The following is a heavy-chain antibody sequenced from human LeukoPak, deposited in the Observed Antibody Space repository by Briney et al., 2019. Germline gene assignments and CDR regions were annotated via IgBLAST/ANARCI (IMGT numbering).Heavy chain of an antibody. D-gene: IGHD2-2*01. CDR2: IWYGESNK. J-gene: IGHJ3*02. CDR1: GFTFSSYG. V-gene: IGHV3-30*02. CDR3: AKGATSCSSTSCPDAFDI. Sequence: GGSLRLSCAASGFTFSSYGMNWVRQAPGKGLEWVAVIWYGESNKYYADSVKGRFTISRDNSKNTLYLQMNSLRAEDTAVYYCAKGATSCSSTSCPDAFDIWGQGTMDTVSS.